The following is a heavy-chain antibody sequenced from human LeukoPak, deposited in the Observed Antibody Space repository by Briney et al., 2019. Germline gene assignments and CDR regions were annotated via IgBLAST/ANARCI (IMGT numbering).Heavy chain of an antibody. V-gene: IGHV1-46*01. CDR3: ARASSVRGGSYHRATSYFDY. CDR1: GYTFTSYY. Sequence: GASAKVSCKASGYTFTSYYMHWVRQAPGQGLEWMGIINPSGGSTSYAQKFQGRVTMTRDTSTSTVYMELSSLRSEDTAVYYCARASSVRGGSYHRATSYFDYWGQGTLVTVSS. CDR2: INPSGGST. J-gene: IGHJ4*02. D-gene: IGHD2-15*01.